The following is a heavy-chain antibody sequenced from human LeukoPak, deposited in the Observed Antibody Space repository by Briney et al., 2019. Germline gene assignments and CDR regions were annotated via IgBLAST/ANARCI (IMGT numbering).Heavy chain of an antibody. CDR3: ASYDSTTYYFDY. CDR2: ISYDGSNK. V-gene: IGHV3-30*03. D-gene: IGHD3-22*01. J-gene: IGHJ4*02. CDR1: GFTFSIYG. Sequence: GRSLRLSCAASGFTFSIYGIHWVRQAPGKGLEWVAFISYDGSNKYYADSVKGRFTISRDDSKNTLYLQMNSLRAEDTAVYYCASYDSTTYYFDYWGQGTLVTVSS.